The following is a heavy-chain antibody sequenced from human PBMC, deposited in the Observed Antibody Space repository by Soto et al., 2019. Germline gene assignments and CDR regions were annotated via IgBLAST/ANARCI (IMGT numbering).Heavy chain of an antibody. CDR1: GGSISSGGYY. V-gene: IGHV4-31*03. Sequence: QVQLQESGPGLVKPSQTLSLTCTVSGGSISSGGYYWSWIRQHPGKGLEWIGYIYYSGSTYYNPSLKSRVTISVDTSKNQCSLKLSSVTAADTAVYYWARETREWSRNWFDPWGQGTLVTVSS. CDR3: ARETREWSRNWFDP. D-gene: IGHD2-8*01. CDR2: IYYSGST. J-gene: IGHJ5*02.